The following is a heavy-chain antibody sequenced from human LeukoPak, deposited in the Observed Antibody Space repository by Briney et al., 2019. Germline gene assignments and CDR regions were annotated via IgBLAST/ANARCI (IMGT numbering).Heavy chain of an antibody. CDR2: INKDGSEK. V-gene: IGHV3-7*01. CDR3: ARAPLGSGWCHDL. J-gene: IGHJ5*02. CDR1: GFTFSSYW. D-gene: IGHD6-13*01. Sequence: PGGSLRLSCAASGFTFSSYWLGWVRQAPGKGLEWVANINKDGSEKYYLDSVKGRFTISRDNAKNSLYLQMNRLRVEDTAVYYCARAPLGSGWCHDLWGQGTLVTVSS.